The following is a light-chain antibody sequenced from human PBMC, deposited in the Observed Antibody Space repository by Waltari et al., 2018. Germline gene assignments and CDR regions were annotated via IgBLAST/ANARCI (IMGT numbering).Light chain of an antibody. CDR3: QHYGSSRGLT. J-gene: IGKJ4*01. V-gene: IGKV3-20*01. CDR2: GAS. CDR1: QSVSSSY. Sequence: EIVLTQSPGTLSLSPGERATLPCRASQSVSSSYLAWYQQKPGQAPRLLIYGASSRATGIPDRFNGSESGTDFTLTISRLEPEDFAVYYCQHYGSSRGLTFGGGTKVEIK.